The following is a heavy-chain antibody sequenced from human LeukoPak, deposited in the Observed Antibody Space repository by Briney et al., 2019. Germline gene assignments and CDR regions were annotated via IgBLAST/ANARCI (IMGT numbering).Heavy chain of an antibody. V-gene: IGHV3-21*01. Sequence: GGSLRLSCAASGFTFSSYSMNWVRQAPGKGLEWVSSISSSSSYIYYADSVKGRFTISRDNAKNSLYLQMNSLRAEDTAVYYCASTTGNVLMVYAEYYYYYYMDVWGKGTTVTVFS. J-gene: IGHJ6*03. CDR3: ASTTGNVLMVYAEYYYYYYMDV. CDR2: ISSSSSYI. CDR1: GFTFSSYS. D-gene: IGHD2-8*01.